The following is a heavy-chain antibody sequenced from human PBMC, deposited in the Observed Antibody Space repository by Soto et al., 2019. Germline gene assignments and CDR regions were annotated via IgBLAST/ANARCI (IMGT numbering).Heavy chain of an antibody. D-gene: IGHD1-26*01. CDR1: GYTFTSYG. CDR2: ISAYNGNT. Sequence: ASVKVSCKAPGYTFTSYGISWVRQAPGQGLEWMGWISAYNGNTNCAQKLQGRVTMTTDTSTSTAYMELRSLRSDDTAVYYCAREAIVAGATTGMDVWGQGTTVTVS. J-gene: IGHJ6*02. V-gene: IGHV1-18*04. CDR3: AREAIVAGATTGMDV.